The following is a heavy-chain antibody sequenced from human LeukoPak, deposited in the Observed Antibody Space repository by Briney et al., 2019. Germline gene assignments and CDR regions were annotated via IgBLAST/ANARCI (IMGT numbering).Heavy chain of an antibody. CDR1: GYSIRSGFY. CDR3: ARVARFCSGGSCYSNWFDP. D-gene: IGHD2-15*01. J-gene: IGHJ5*02. V-gene: IGHV4-38-2*02. Sequence: PSETLSLTCTVSGYSIRSGFYWGWIRQPPGKGLEWIGNIYHSGITYYTPSLKSRVTISVDTSKNQFYLKLSSVTAADTAVYYCARVARFCSGGSCYSNWFDPWGQGTLVTVSS. CDR2: IYHSGIT.